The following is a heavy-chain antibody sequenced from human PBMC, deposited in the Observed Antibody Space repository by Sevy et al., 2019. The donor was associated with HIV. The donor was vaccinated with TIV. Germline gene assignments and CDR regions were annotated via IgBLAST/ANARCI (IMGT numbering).Heavy chain of an antibody. D-gene: IGHD6-13*01. CDR2: ISSSSSYI. CDR3: ARDLGAAAGLDY. J-gene: IGHJ4*02. CDR1: GFTFSSYS. Sequence: GGSLRLSCAASGFTFSSYSMNWVRQAPGKGLEWVSSISSSSSYIYYADSVKGRFTISRDNAKNSLNLQMNSLRAEDMAVYYCARDLGAAAGLDYWGQGTLVTVSS. V-gene: IGHV3-21*01.